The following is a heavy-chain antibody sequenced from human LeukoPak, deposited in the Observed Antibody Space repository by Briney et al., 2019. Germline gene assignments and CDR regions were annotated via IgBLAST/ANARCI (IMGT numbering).Heavy chain of an antibody. V-gene: IGHV1-3*01. Sequence: ASVKVSCKASGYTFTSYAMHWVRQAPGQRLEWMGWINAGNGNTKYSQKFQGRVTITRDTSASTAYMELSSLRSEDTAVYYCAREYSSSWYCAFDIWGHGTMVTVSS. CDR1: GYTFTSYA. CDR3: AREYSSSWYCAFDI. CDR2: INAGNGNT. D-gene: IGHD6-13*01. J-gene: IGHJ3*02.